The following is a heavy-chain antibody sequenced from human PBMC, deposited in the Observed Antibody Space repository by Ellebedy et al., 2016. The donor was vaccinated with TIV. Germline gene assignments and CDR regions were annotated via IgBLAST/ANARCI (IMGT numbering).Heavy chain of an antibody. CDR3: ARDGYKIAAAGKRWFDP. V-gene: IGHV5-51*01. J-gene: IGHJ5*02. CDR1: GYHFSNYW. Sequence: GESLKISCKGSGYHFSNYWIGWVRQMPGKGLEWMGVIYPGDSDTRYSPSFQGHVTISADKSISTAYLQWSSLKASDTAMYYCARDGYKIAAAGKRWFDPWGQGTLVTVSS. D-gene: IGHD6-13*01. CDR2: IYPGDSDT.